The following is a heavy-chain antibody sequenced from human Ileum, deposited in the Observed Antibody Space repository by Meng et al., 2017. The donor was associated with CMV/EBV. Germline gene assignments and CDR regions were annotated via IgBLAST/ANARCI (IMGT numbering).Heavy chain of an antibody. CDR1: SITSYY. Sequence: SITSYYWGCLRQPPGQGLEWIWSIYYSARPYYTPSLQGRVTISVATSKIHFSLKLSSVTAAATALYYCARHEVYSVFWSGSNWFDPWGQGTLVTVSS. V-gene: IGHV4-39*01. D-gene: IGHD3-3*01. J-gene: IGHJ5*02. CDR2: IYYSARP. CDR3: ARHEVYSVFWSGSNWFDP.